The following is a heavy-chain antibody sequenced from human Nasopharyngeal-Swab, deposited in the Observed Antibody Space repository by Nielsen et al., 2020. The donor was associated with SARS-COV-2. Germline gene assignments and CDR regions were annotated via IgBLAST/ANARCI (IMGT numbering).Heavy chain of an antibody. V-gene: IGHV1-8*01. CDR3: AGVDPYGGNYDDGFDI. D-gene: IGHD4-23*01. J-gene: IGHJ3*02. Sequence: ASVKVSCKASGHTFTRYDINWVRQATGQGLEWMGWMNANNGRSVYAQRFQGRMTMTRNTAMSTAYLELSSLRSEDTAVYYCAGVDPYGGNYDDGFDIWGQGTMVSVSS. CDR1: GHTFTRYD. CDR2: MNANNGRS.